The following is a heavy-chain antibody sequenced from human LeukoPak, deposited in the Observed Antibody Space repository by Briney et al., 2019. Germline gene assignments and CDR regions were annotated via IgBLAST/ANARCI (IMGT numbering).Heavy chain of an antibody. J-gene: IGHJ4*02. D-gene: IGHD2-8*01. CDR2: IYSGGNT. Sequence: GGSLRLSCAASGFTVSSNYMSWVRQAPGKGLEWVSLIYSGGNTYYAESVKGRFTISTDNSKNTLYLQMNSLRAEDTAVYYCASQQYCTNGICYRKYYFDYWGQGTLVTVSS. CDR1: GFTVSSNY. V-gene: IGHV3-66*04. CDR3: ASQQYCTNGICYRKYYFDY.